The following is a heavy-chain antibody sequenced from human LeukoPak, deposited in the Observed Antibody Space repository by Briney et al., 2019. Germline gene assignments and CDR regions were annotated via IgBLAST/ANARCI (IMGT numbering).Heavy chain of an antibody. J-gene: IGHJ3*02. D-gene: IGHD2-15*01. V-gene: IGHV1-8*01. CDR2: MNPNSGNT. CDR1: GYTFTSYD. CDR3: ASSDCSGGSCYSDAFDI. Sequence: GASVKVSCKASGYTFTSYDINWVRQATGQGLEWMGWMNPNSGNTGYAQKFQGRVTMTRNTSISTAYMELSSLRSEDTAVYYCASSDCSGGSCYSDAFDIWGQGTIVTVSS.